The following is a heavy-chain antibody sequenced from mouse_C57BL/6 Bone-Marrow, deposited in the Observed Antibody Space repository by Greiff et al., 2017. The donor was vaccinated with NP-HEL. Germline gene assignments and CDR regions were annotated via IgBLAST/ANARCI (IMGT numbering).Heavy chain of an antibody. CDR3: ARSGSYYCSSPYFDY. V-gene: IGHV1-59*01. CDR2: IDPSDSYT. D-gene: IGHD1-1*01. Sequence: QVQLQQPGAELVRPGTSVKLSCKASGYTFTSYWMHWVKQRPGQGLEWIGVIDPSDSYTNYNQKFKGKATLTVDTSSSTAYMQLSSLTSEDSAVYYCARSGSYYCSSPYFDYWGQGTTLTVSS. J-gene: IGHJ2*01. CDR1: GYTFTSYW.